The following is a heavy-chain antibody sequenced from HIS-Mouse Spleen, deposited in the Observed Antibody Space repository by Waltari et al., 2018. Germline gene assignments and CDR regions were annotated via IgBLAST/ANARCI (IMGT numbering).Heavy chain of an antibody. J-gene: IGHJ4*02. V-gene: IGHV1-8*01. CDR3: ARGHDYSNYFDY. CDR1: GYTFTSYD. Sequence: QVQLVQSGAEVKKPGASVKVSCKASGYTFTSYDINWVRQATGQGLEWMGWRTPNSGNTGYEQKFQGRVTMTRNTSISTAYMELSSLRSEDTAVYYCARGHDYSNYFDYWGQGTLVTVSS. D-gene: IGHD4-4*01. CDR2: RTPNSGNT.